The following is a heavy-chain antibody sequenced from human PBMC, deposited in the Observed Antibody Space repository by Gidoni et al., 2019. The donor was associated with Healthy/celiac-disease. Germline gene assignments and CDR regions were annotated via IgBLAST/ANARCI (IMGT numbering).Heavy chain of an antibody. CDR3: AKGTAGSCTGSSCYPVDF. CDR1: GLFFTTHA. J-gene: IGHJ4*02. V-gene: IGHV3-23*01. D-gene: IGHD2-15*01. CDR2: IAGSGADT. Sequence: FVSGGGWVHPGGSLSLPCAACGLFFTTHAMNWVRQAPGKGLEWVASIAGSGADTYYPDSVKDRFTISRDNSKNTVSLQMNSLRAEDTAVYYCAKGTAGSCTGSSCYPVDFWGQGTLVTVSS.